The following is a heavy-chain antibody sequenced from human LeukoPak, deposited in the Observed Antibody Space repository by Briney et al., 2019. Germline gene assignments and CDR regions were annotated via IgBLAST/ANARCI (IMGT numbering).Heavy chain of an antibody. Sequence: ASVKVSCKVSGYIFTELSMHWVRQAPGQGLEWMGGFNPEDGETFHAQKFQGRVNMTEDTSTDTAYMELSSLSYDDTAAYYCATDGAGDYLNHWGQGTLVTVSS. CDR1: GYIFTELS. V-gene: IGHV1-24*01. CDR3: ATDGAGDYLNH. J-gene: IGHJ4*02. D-gene: IGHD4-17*01. CDR2: FNPEDGET.